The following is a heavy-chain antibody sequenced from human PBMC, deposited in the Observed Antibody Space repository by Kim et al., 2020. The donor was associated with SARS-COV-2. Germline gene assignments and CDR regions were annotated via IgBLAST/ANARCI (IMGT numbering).Heavy chain of an antibody. V-gene: IGHV7-4-1*02. CDR3: AREMGLLWFGELDAFDI. Sequence: ASVKVSCKASGYTFTSYAMNWVRQAPGQGLEWMGWINTNTGNPTYAQGFTGRFVFSLDTSVSTAYLQISSLKAEDTAVYYCAREMGLLWFGELDAFDIWGQGTMVTVSS. D-gene: IGHD3-10*01. CDR2: INTNTGNP. CDR1: GYTFTSYA. J-gene: IGHJ3*02.